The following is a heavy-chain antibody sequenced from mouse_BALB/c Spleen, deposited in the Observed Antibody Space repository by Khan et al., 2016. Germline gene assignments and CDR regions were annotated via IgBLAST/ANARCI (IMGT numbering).Heavy chain of an antibody. J-gene: IGHJ2*01. CDR3: ARWVITTNFDY. CDR2: INTNTGEP. V-gene: IGHV9-3*02. Sequence: QIQLGQSGLELKKPGETVKISCKASGYTFTKYGRNWVKQAPGKGLKGMGWINTNTGEPTYAEEFKGRFAFSLQTTASTAYLQINNFKKEDTATYFCARWVITTNFDYWGQGTTLTVSS. CDR1: GYTFTKYG. D-gene: IGHD1-1*01.